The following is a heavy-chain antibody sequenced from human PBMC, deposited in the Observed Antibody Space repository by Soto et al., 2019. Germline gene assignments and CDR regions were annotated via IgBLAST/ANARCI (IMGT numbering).Heavy chain of an antibody. V-gene: IGHV3-23*01. CDR2: ISGGGYTA. CDR3: AKAQGVATIKSNFDY. Sequence: EVQLLESGGGLVQPGGSLRLSCVVSGVTRSHAMYWVRQAPGQGLEWVAGISGGGYTAYYPDSVRGRFTISRDNSKNTVYLQIDNLRDDDTAVYYYAKAQGVATIKSNFDYWGQGTLVTVSS. J-gene: IGHJ4*02. D-gene: IGHD5-12*01. CDR1: GVTRSHA.